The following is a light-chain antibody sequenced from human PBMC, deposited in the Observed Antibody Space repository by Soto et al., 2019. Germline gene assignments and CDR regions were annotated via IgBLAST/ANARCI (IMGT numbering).Light chain of an antibody. CDR1: SFNIGSNY. V-gene: IGLV1-47*01. Sequence: QPVLTQPPSASETPGQRVTISCSGSSFNIGSNYVYWYQQFPGTAPKLLIYRNNQRPSGVPDRFSGSKSGTSASLAISGLRSEDEADYYCAAWDDSLSGPVFGGGTKLTVL. J-gene: IGLJ2*01. CDR2: RNN. CDR3: AAWDDSLSGPV.